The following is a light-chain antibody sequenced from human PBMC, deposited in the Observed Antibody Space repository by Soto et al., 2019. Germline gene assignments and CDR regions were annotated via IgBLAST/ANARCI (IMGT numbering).Light chain of an antibody. CDR3: CSYAGSYTYV. CDR1: SSDVGGHNY. Sequence: QSALTQPRSVSGSPGQSVTISCTGTSSDVGGHNYDSWYQQHPGKAPKLMIYDVSERPSGVPDRFSGSKSGNTASLTISGLQAEDEADYYCCSYAGSYTYVFGTGTKLTVL. CDR2: DVS. V-gene: IGLV2-11*01. J-gene: IGLJ1*01.